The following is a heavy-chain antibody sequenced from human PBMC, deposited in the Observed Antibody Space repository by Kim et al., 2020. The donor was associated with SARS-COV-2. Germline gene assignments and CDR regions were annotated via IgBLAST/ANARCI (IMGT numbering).Heavy chain of an antibody. CDR1: GGSFSGYY. J-gene: IGHJ6*02. Sequence: SETLSLTCAVYGGSFSGYYWSWIRQPPGKGLEWIGEINHSGSTNYNPSLKSRVTISVDTSKNQFSLKLSSVTAADTAVYYCARVVEQQLVLNYYGMDVWGRGTTVTVSS. CDR3: ARVVEQQLVLNYYGMDV. D-gene: IGHD6-13*01. CDR2: INHSGST. V-gene: IGHV4-34*01.